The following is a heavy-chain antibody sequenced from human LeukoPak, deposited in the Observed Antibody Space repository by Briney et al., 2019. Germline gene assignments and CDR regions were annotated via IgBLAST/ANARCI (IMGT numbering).Heavy chain of an antibody. Sequence: GGSLRLSCAASGFTLRTHSMNWVRQAPGKGLEWVSYINTIYNNINYADSVKGRFTISTDNAKNSLYLQMNRLRDEDTAVYYCARDQDWAFDYWGQGTLVTVSS. V-gene: IGHV3-48*02. J-gene: IGHJ4*02. D-gene: IGHD3-9*01. CDR1: GFTLRTHS. CDR3: ARDQDWAFDY. CDR2: INTIYNNI.